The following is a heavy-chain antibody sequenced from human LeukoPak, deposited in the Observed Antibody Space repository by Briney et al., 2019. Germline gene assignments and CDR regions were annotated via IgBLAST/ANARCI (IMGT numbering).Heavy chain of an antibody. CDR3: ASRNWDSGGLDI. CDR1: GGSISSYY. Sequence: SETLSLTCTVSGGSISSYYWSWIRQPPGKVLEWIGYIYYSGSTNYNPSLKSRVAISVDTSKNQFSLKLSSVTAADTAVYYCASRNWDSGGLDIWGQGTMVTVSS. V-gene: IGHV4-59*01. CDR2: IYYSGST. D-gene: IGHD1-7*01. J-gene: IGHJ3*02.